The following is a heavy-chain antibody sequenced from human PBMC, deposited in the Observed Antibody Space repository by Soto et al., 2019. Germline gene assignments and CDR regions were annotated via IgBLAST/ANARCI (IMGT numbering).Heavy chain of an antibody. Sequence: QVQLVESGGGVVQPGRSLRLSCAASGFTFSSYAMHWVRQAPGKGLEWVAVISYDGSNKYYADSVKGRFTISRDNSKNTLYLQMNSLRAEDTAVYYCARDRGGYSYGPPDYWGQGTLVTVSS. CDR3: ARDRGGYSYGPPDY. CDR2: ISYDGSNK. V-gene: IGHV3-30-3*01. J-gene: IGHJ4*02. CDR1: GFTFSSYA. D-gene: IGHD5-18*01.